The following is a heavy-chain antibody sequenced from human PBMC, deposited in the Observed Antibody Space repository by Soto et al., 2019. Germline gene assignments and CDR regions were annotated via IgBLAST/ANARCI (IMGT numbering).Heavy chain of an antibody. CDR1: GGSISSYY. Sequence: QVQLQESGPGLVKPSETLSLTCTVSGGSISSYYWSWIRQPAGKGLDRIGRIYTSGSTNYNPSLKSRVTMSVDTSKNQFSLKLSSVTAADTAVYYCARDSYYDFWSGYPVYGMDVWGQGPTVTVSS. J-gene: IGHJ6*02. CDR2: IYTSGST. CDR3: ARDSYYDFWSGYPVYGMDV. V-gene: IGHV4-4*07. D-gene: IGHD3-3*01.